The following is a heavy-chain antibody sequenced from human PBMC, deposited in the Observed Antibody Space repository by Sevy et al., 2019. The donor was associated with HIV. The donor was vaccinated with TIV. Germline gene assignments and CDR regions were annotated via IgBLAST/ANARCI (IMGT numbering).Heavy chain of an antibody. CDR2: IYYNGHT. J-gene: IGHJ6*02. CDR1: GGTIVSSGHY. CDR3: AREAGGYDYDYGMDV. D-gene: IGHD5-12*01. Sequence: SETLSLTCSISGGTIVSSGHYWGWIRPTPGKGLEWIGSIYYNGHTFYTPSLKSRLTISIDTSKNQFSLTLSSVTVADTAVYFCAREAGGYDYDYGMDVWGQGTTVTVSS. V-gene: IGHV4-39*02.